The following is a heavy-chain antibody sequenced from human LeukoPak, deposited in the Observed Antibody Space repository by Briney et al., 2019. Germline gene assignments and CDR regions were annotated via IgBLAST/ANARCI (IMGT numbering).Heavy chain of an antibody. Sequence: GGYLRLSCAASGFTISSNYMSWVGQAQGRGLEGGSVIYSGGSTYYADSVKGRFTISRDNSKNTLYLQMNSLRVEDTAVYYCARGTTSMIVPISWGQGTLVTVSS. J-gene: IGHJ5*02. CDR1: GFTISSNY. D-gene: IGHD3-22*01. CDR2: IYSGGST. V-gene: IGHV3-53*01. CDR3: ARGTTSMIVPIS.